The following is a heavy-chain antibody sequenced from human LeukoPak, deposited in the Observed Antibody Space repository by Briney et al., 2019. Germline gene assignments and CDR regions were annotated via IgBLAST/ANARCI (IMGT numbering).Heavy chain of an antibody. V-gene: IGHV3-23*01. Sequence: PGGSLRLSCAASGFTFSSYAMSWVRQAPGKGLEWVSAFRGRGDSTYYADSVKGRFTISRDNSKNTLFLQMNSLRAEDTALYYCAREGAVAGFDFWGQETLVTVSS. J-gene: IGHJ4*02. CDR1: GFTFSSYA. D-gene: IGHD6-19*01. CDR2: FRGRGDST. CDR3: AREGAVAGFDF.